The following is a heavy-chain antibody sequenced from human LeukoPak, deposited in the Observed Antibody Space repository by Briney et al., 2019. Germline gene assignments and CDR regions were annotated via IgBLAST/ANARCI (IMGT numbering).Heavy chain of an antibody. J-gene: IGHJ6*03. V-gene: IGHV4-61*01. CDR2: IYYSGST. CDR3: AREGPAGAYYYYMDV. CDR1: GGSISSNSYY. D-gene: IGHD1-26*01. Sequence: SETLSLTCTVSGGSISSNSYYWGWIRQPPGKGLEWIGYIYYSGSTNYNPSLKSRVTISVDTSKNQFSLKVSSVTAADTAVYYCAREGPAGAYYYYMDVWGKGTTVTVSS.